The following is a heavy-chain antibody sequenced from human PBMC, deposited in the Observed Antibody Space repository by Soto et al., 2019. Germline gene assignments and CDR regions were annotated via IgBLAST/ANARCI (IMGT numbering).Heavy chain of an antibody. CDR1: GFTFSSYG. CDR3: AKDPSIAVAASLPYYFDY. V-gene: IGHV3-30*02. Sequence: HPGGSLRLSCAASGFTFSSYGMHWVRQAPGKGLEWVAVIWYDGSNKYYADSVKGRFTISRDNSKNTLYLQMNSLRAEDTAVYYCAKDPSIAVAASLPYYFDYWGLGTLVTVSS. J-gene: IGHJ4*02. D-gene: IGHD6-19*01. CDR2: IWYDGSNK.